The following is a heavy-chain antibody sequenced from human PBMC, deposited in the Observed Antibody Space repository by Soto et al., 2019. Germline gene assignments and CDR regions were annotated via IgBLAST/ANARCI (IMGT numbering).Heavy chain of an antibody. CDR2: ISPSTGTT. J-gene: IGHJ3*01. CDR3: ARNHTKWLNSAYDF. Sequence: QVQLVQSGADVKKPGASVKLYCTASGYTFINHNINWVRQAPGQGPEWVGRISPSTGTTDYPQKFQGRVSMTTDTSTSTAYKELRSLTSDDTAVYDCARNHTKWLNSAYDFWGQGTMVTVSS. V-gene: IGHV1-18*01. CDR1: GYTFINHN. D-gene: IGHD2-8*01.